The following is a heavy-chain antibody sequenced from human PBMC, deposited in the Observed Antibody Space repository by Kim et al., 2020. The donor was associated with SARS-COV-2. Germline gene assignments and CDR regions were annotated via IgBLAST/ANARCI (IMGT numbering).Heavy chain of an antibody. CDR3: ARHDYYYYGMDV. J-gene: IGHJ6*02. Sequence: YSPSFQGQVDISADKSISTAYLQWSSLKASDTAMYYCARHDYYYYGMDVWGQGTTVTVSS. V-gene: IGHV5-51*01.